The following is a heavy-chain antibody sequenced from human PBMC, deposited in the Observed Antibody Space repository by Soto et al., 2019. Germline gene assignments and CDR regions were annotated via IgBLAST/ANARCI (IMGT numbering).Heavy chain of an antibody. V-gene: IGHV3-21*01. Sequence: SLILSCAASGFTFSSYSMNWVRQAPGKGLEWVSSISSSSSYIYYADSVKGRFTISRDNAENSLYLQMNSLRAEDTAVYYCARDMVGSSSFSGYYYYYGMDVWGQGTTVTVSS. CDR1: GFTFSSYS. CDR2: ISSSSSYI. J-gene: IGHJ6*02. D-gene: IGHD6-13*01. CDR3: ARDMVGSSSFSGYYYYYGMDV.